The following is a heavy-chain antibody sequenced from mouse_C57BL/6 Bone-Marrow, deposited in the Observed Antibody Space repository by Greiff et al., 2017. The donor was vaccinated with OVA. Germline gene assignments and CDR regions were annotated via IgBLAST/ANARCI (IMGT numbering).Heavy chain of an antibody. J-gene: IGHJ1*03. CDR2: IYPRSGNT. D-gene: IGHD2-3*01. V-gene: IGHV1-81*01. CDR3: ARDGYYFYWYVDV. CDR1: GYTFTSYG. Sequence: QVQLQQSGAELARPGASVKLSCKASGYTFTSYGISWVKQRTGQGLEWIGEIYPRSGNTYYNEKFKGKATLTADKSSSTAYMELRSLTSEDSAVYVCARDGYYFYWYVDVGGTGTTVTGSS.